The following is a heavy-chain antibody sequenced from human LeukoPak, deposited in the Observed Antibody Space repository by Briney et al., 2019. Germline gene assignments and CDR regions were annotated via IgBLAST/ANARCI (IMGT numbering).Heavy chain of an antibody. CDR1: GYLFTSYW. Sequence: GESLELSCQCSGYLFTSYWIGWVRHLPGKGLECMGIIYPGDSDTRYSPSFQRQVTISADKTISTAYLQWSRLKASDTAMYYCARPHQGADSSSWDGNFQHWGQGTLVAVSS. J-gene: IGHJ1*01. CDR3: ARPHQGADSSSWDGNFQH. CDR2: IYPGDSDT. V-gene: IGHV5-51*01. D-gene: IGHD6-13*01.